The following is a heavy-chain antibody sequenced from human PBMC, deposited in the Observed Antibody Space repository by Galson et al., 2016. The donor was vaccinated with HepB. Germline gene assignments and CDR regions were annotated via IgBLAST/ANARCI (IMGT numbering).Heavy chain of an antibody. CDR1: GFTVSHNY. Sequence: SLRLSCAASGFTVSHNYMRWVRQAPGKGLEWVALIYSNGVTDYADSVRGRFTITRDNSQNTLFLRMSSLRADDTAVYYCTRDGGVKSGGDYWGQGTLVTVSS. V-gene: IGHV3-53*01. D-gene: IGHD2-8*02. CDR3: TRDGGVKSGGDY. J-gene: IGHJ4*02. CDR2: IYSNGVT.